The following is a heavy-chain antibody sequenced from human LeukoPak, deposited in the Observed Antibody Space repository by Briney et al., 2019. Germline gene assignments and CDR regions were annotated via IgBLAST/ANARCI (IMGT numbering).Heavy chain of an antibody. V-gene: IGHV3-21*01. CDR1: GFTFSSYS. J-gene: IGHJ6*04. D-gene: IGHD6-6*01. CDR3: VSSPRVAAQDV. CDR2: ISGTSSYI. Sequence: GGSLRLSCAASGFTFSSYSMIWVRLAPGKGLELVSSISGTSSYIYYADSVKGRFTISRDNAKNSLYLQMNSLRAEDTAVYYCVSSPRVAAQDVWGKGTTVTVSS.